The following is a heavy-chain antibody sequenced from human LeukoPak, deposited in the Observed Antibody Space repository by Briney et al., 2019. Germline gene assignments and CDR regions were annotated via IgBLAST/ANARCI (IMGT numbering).Heavy chain of an antibody. V-gene: IGHV3-20*04. CDR2: INWNGGST. CDR3: ARDGGVGAPTHYYYYYMDV. J-gene: IGHJ6*03. CDR1: GFTFDDYG. Sequence: GRSLRLSCAASGFTFDDYGMSWVRQAPGKGLEWVSGINWNGGSTGYADSVKGRFTISRDNAKNSLYLQMNSLRAEDTAVYYCARDGGVGAPTHYYYYYMDVWGKGTTVTVSS. D-gene: IGHD1-26*01.